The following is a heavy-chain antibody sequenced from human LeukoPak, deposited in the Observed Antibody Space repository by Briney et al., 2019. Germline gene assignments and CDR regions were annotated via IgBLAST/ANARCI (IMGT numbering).Heavy chain of an antibody. D-gene: IGHD7-27*01. V-gene: IGHV4-39*07. J-gene: IGHJ4*02. CDR3: ARAPNWDRPFDS. Sequence: SETLSLTCTVAGGFISSRSYYWGWIRQPPVKGLEWIGSIYYSGSTYYNPSLKSRVTISVDTSKNQFSLNLTSVTAADTAIYYCARAPNWDRPFDSWGQGTLVTVSS. CDR1: GGFISSRSYY. CDR2: IYYSGST.